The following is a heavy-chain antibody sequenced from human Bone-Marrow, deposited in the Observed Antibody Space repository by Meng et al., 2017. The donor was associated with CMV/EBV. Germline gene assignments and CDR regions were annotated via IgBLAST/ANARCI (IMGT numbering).Heavy chain of an antibody. CDR1: GGSMRWNY. J-gene: IGHJ4*02. D-gene: IGHD3-22*01. CDR3: ARGFSDGSAYYRHYFAN. CDR2: IYFTGTT. V-gene: IGHV4-59*01. Sequence: SETLSLTCTVSGGSMRWNYLHWIRQPPGKGLEWIGYIYFTGTTNYNPSLKSRVTMSVDTSKNQFSLRLSSVIAADTAVYYCARGFSDGSAYYRHYFANWGPGKRVTVSS.